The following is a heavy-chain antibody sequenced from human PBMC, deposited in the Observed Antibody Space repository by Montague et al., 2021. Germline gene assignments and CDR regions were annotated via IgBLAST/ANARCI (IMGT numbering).Heavy chain of an antibody. CDR2: IYYSGST. D-gene: IGHD6-6*01. Sequence: SETLSLTCAVYGGSFSGYYWNWIRQPPGKGLEWIGYIYYSGSTNYNPSLKSRVNISLDTSTYQFSLNLRSVTAADTAVYYCARALAARWWFDPWGQGTLVTVSS. J-gene: IGHJ5*02. CDR3: ARALAARWWFDP. CDR1: GGSFSGYY. V-gene: IGHV4-59*01.